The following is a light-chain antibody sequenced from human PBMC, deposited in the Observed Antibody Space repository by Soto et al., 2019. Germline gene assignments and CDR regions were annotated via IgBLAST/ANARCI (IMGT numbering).Light chain of an antibody. CDR3: QQYGDLPWT. CDR2: LTS. CDR1: QALNTR. Sequence: EIVLTQSPATLSAFPGDRVTLSCRASQALNTRLAWYQHKPGQAPRLLIYLTSNRAAGVPARFSAWGSETDFTLTISDVEPEDFAVYYCQQYGDLPWTFGQGTKVEI. V-gene: IGKV3D-11*01. J-gene: IGKJ1*01.